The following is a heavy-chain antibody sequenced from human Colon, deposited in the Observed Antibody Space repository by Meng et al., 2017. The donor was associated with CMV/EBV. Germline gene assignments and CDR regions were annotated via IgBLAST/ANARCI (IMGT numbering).Heavy chain of an antibody. CDR3: GKQLAAAGLCIDY. CDR2: IYSGSTAA. J-gene: IGHJ4*02. V-gene: IGHV3-23*03. CDR1: GFSFSSYA. Sequence: LSLTCAASGFSFSSYAMSWVRQAPGKGLEWVAEIYSGSTAASYADSVKGRFTVSRDNSRNMVYLQMNSLRADDTAVYYCGKQLAAAGLCIDYWGQGTLVTVSS. D-gene: IGHD6-13*01.